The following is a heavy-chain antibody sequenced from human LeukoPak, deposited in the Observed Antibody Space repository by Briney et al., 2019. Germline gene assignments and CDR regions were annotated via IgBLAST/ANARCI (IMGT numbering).Heavy chain of an antibody. D-gene: IGHD5-24*01. CDR3: ARARWLQLLDY. CDR2: MNPNSGNT. V-gene: IGHV1-8*01. CDR1: GYTFTSYD. J-gene: IGHJ4*02. Sequence: ASVTVSCKASGYTFTSYDINWVRQAPGQGLEWMGWMNPNSGNTGYAQKFQRRVTMTRNTSISTAYMELSSLRSEDTAVYYCARARWLQLLDYWGQGTLVTVSS.